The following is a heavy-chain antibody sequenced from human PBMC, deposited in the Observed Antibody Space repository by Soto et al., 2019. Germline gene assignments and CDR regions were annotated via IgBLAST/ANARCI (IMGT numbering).Heavy chain of an antibody. CDR2: ISASGYST. J-gene: IGHJ3*01. V-gene: IGHV3-23*01. D-gene: IGHD4-17*01. CDR1: GFTFSNYA. CDR3: AKERNGDYVGVFEF. Sequence: DVQLLESGGGLVQPGGSLRLSCAASGFTFSNYAMSWVRQAPGKGLEWVSGISASGYSTYYADSVKGRFTISRDSSENTLFLQMNSLRAVDTAIYYCAKERNGDYVGVFEFWGQETMVTVSS.